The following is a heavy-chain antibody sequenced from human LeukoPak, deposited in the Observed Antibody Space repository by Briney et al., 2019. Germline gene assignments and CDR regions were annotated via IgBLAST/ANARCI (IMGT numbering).Heavy chain of an antibody. V-gene: IGHV4-4*07. J-gene: IGHJ3*02. CDR2: IYTSGST. CDR1: VGSISKYY. CDR3: ARELHGTFDI. Sequence: PSETLSLTRTVSVGSISKYYWSWIRQPAAKGLEWIGRIYTSGSTNYTPSLKSRVTMSVDTSKNQFSLKLSSVTAADTAVYYCARELHGTFDIWGQGTMVTVSS.